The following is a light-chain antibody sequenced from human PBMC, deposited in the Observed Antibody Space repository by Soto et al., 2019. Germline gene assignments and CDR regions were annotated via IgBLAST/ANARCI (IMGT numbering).Light chain of an antibody. CDR3: QEYNGNSGLT. J-gene: IGKJ4*01. V-gene: IGKV1-5*03. Sequence: DIQMTQSPSTLSGSVGDRVTITCRASQSISSWLAWYQQKPGKAPNLLIFSASGLERGVPSRFSGSGSGTEFTLTISSLQPDDFATYYCQEYNGNSGLTFGGGTKVEIK. CDR2: SAS. CDR1: QSISSW.